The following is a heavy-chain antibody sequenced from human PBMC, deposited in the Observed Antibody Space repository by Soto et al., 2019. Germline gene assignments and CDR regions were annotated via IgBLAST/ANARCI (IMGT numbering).Heavy chain of an antibody. CDR1: GFSLITDYGC. Sequence: SGPTLVNPTQTLTLTFTFSGFSLITDYGCGGWIRQPPGKALDWLAVIYWDDDKRYSPSLKSRLTITKDTSKNQVLLTMTNMDPVDTATYFCARSKYSISSFDYWGQGALVTVSS. CDR3: ARSKYSISSFDY. J-gene: IGHJ4*02. CDR2: IYWDDDK. V-gene: IGHV2-5*02. D-gene: IGHD6-6*01.